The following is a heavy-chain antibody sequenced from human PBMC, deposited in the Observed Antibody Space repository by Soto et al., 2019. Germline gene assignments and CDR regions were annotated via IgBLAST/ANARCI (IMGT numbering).Heavy chain of an antibody. Sequence: GGSLRLSCAASGFTFSSYGMHWVRQAPGKGLEWVAVISYDGSNKYYADSVKGRFTISRDNPKNTLYLQMNSLRAEDTAVYYCASVPSGYYYYFDYWGQGTLVTVSS. V-gene: IGHV3-30*03. CDR2: ISYDGSNK. J-gene: IGHJ4*02. CDR1: GFTFSSYG. CDR3: ASVPSGYYYYFDY. D-gene: IGHD3-22*01.